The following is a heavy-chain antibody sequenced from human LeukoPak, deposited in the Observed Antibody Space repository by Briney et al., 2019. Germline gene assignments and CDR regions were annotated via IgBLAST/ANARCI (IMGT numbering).Heavy chain of an antibody. CDR3: ARDGPFIVARD. CDR1: GFTVTSTY. Sequence: PGGSLRLSCAASGFTVTSTYISWLRQAPGRGLEWVSYFYSGIGTAYADSVKGRFTISRDNSKNTLYLQMNSLRAEDTAVYYCARDGPFIVARDWGQGTLVTVSS. D-gene: IGHD5-12*01. J-gene: IGHJ4*02. V-gene: IGHV3-66*01. CDR2: FYSGIGT.